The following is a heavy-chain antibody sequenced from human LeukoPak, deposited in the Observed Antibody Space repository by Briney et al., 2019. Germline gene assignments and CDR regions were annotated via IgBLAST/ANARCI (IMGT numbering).Heavy chain of an antibody. J-gene: IGHJ4*02. CDR1: GFTFSSYD. CDR2: IGTASDT. Sequence: GGSLRLSCAASGFTFSSYDMHWVRQATGKGLEWVSAIGTASDTYYPGSVKGRFTISRENAKNSLYLQMNSLRAGDTAVYYCARGDGDYWGQGTLVTVSS. CDR3: ARGDGDY. D-gene: IGHD6-6*01. V-gene: IGHV3-13*01.